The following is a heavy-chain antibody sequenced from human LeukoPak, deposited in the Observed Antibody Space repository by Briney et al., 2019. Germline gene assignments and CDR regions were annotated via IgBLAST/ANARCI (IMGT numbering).Heavy chain of an antibody. CDR2: MNPNSGNT. CDR3: ARFHDAFDI. Sequence: ASVKVSCKASGGTFSSYAISWVRQAPGQGLEWMGWMNPNSGNTGYAQKFQGRVTITRNTSISTAYMELSSLRSEDTAVYYCARFHDAFDIWGQGTMVTVSS. CDR1: GGTFSSYA. J-gene: IGHJ3*02. V-gene: IGHV1-8*03.